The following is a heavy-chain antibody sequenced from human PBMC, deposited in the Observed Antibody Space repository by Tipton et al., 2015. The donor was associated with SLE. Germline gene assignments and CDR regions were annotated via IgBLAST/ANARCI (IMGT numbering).Heavy chain of an antibody. V-gene: IGHV4-34*09. Sequence: TLSLTCAVYGGSFSGYYWSWIRQPPGKGLEWIGEMDHSGITNYNPSLKSRVTISVDTSKNQFSLKLSSVTAADTAVYYCARDSRIAGSSALFDYWGQGTLVTVSS. D-gene: IGHD6-6*01. CDR3: ARDSRIAGSSALFDY. J-gene: IGHJ4*02. CDR1: GGSFSGYY. CDR2: MDHSGIT.